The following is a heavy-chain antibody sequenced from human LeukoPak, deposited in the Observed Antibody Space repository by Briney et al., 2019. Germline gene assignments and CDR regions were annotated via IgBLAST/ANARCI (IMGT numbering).Heavy chain of an antibody. V-gene: IGHV3-64*01. Sequence: GGSLRLSCAASGFTFSTYDMHWVRRTPGKGLEYVSAISTNGGGTYYANSVKGRFTISRDNSKNTLYLQMGSMRAEDMAVYYCARYCSGVSCYSGYDYWGQGTLVTVSS. CDR3: ARYCSGVSCYSGYDY. D-gene: IGHD2-15*01. CDR2: ISTNGGGT. CDR1: GFTFSTYD. J-gene: IGHJ4*02.